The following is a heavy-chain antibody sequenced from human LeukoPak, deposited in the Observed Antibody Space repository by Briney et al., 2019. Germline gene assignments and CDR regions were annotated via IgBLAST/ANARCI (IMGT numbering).Heavy chain of an antibody. CDR3: ARRGYFDGSGLDH. D-gene: IGHD3-22*01. Sequence: SETLSLTCTVSGGSISSYYWSWIRQPAGKGLEWIGHIYNSGSTNYNPSLKGRVTMSVATSKNQFSLHLSSVTAADTAVYYCARRGYFDGSGLDHWGQGTLATVSS. J-gene: IGHJ4*02. V-gene: IGHV4-4*07. CDR2: IYNSGST. CDR1: GGSISSYY.